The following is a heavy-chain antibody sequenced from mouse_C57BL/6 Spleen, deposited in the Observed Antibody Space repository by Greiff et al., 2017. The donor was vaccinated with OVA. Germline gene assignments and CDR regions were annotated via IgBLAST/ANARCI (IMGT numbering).Heavy chain of an antibody. Sequence: QVQLQQSGAELVRPGTSVKMSCKASGYTFTNYWIGWAKQRPGHGLEWIGDIYPGGGYTNYNEKFKGKATLTADKSSSTAYMQFSSLTSEDSAVYFCARHSNSYFDVWGTGTTVTVSS. D-gene: IGHD3-1*01. V-gene: IGHV1-63*01. CDR3: ARHSNSYFDV. CDR2: IYPGGGYT. CDR1: GYTFTNYW. J-gene: IGHJ1*03.